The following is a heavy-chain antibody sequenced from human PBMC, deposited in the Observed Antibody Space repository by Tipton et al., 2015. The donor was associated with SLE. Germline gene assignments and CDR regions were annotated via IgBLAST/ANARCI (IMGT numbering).Heavy chain of an antibody. CDR2: IYGNGSA. CDR1: GDSVSSANYY. CDR3: ARLHIVVVTSRNPPPEYFHH. J-gene: IGHJ1*01. Sequence: TLSLTCTVSGDSVSSANYYWGWIRQPPGKGLEWIGNIYGNGSAYYSPSLRSRVTITEDTSKKQLSLNLSSVTAADTAVYYCARLHIVVVTSRNPPPEYFHHWGQGTLVTVSS. V-gene: IGHV4-39*01. D-gene: IGHD2-21*02.